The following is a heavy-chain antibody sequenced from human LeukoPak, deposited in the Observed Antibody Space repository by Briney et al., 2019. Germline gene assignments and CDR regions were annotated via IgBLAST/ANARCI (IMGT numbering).Heavy chain of an antibody. V-gene: IGHV3-7*01. CDR1: GFTFSSYW. J-gene: IGHJ6*02. CDR2: IKQDGSEK. CDR3: VRVISQRDDYGDYVDYYGMDV. D-gene: IGHD4-17*01. Sequence: GGSLRLSCAASGFTFSSYWMSWVRQAPGKGLEWVANIKQDGSEKYYVDSVKGRFTISRDNAKNSLYLQMNSLRAEDTAVYYCVRVISQRDDYGDYVDYYGMDVWGQGTTVTVSS.